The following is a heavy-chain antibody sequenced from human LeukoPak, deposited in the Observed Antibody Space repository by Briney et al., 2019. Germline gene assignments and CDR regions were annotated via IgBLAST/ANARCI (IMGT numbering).Heavy chain of an antibody. CDR2: INHSGST. V-gene: IGHV4-34*01. Sequence: PSETLSLTCAVYGGSFSGYYWSWIRQPPGKGLEWIGEINHSGSTNYNPSLKSRVTISVDTSKNQFSLKLSSVTAADTAVYYCARDRSTVAMARWGVFDYWGQGTLVTVSS. D-gene: IGHD5-12*01. CDR3: ARDRSTVAMARWGVFDY. CDR1: GGSFSGYY. J-gene: IGHJ4*02.